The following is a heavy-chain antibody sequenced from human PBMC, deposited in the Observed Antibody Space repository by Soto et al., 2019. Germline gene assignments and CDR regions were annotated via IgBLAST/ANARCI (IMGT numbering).Heavy chain of an antibody. D-gene: IGHD1-26*01. Sequence: QLVQSGAEAKKPGASVRVSCKTSGPTFIAYYSHWVRRATGQGLEWLGWIDPKRGGTTYGQKFLGRVTMTKDTSINTDYMDRNRLTSADTAVYYCAIVSVGFPDWGQGTLITVSS. V-gene: IGHV1-2*02. CDR2: IDPKRGGT. CDR1: GPTFIAYY. J-gene: IGHJ4*02. CDR3: AIVSVGFPD.